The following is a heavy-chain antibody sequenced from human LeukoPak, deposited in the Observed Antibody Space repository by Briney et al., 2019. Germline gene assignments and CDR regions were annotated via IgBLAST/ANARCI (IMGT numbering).Heavy chain of an antibody. D-gene: IGHD5-12*01. V-gene: IGHV1-69*04. CDR1: GGTFSSYA. CDR2: IIPILGMA. J-gene: IGHJ4*02. CDR3: ARASDSGYDLCGVH. Sequence: SVKVSCKASGGTFSSYANNWVRQAPGQGLEWMGRIIPILGMANYAQKFQGRVTITADKYTNTAYMELSCLRSETTAGYYGARASDSGYDLCGVHWGQGTLVTVSS.